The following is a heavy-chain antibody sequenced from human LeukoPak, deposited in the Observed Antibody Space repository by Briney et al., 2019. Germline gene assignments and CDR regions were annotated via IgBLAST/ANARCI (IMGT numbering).Heavy chain of an antibody. Sequence: GGSLRLSCAASGFTFGSYWMSWVRQVPGKGLEWVAIIEKDGGEKYYVDSVRGRSTISRDNAENSLYLQVNSLRVGDTAVYYCARAGLGYSYGYRYFYYAMDVWGQGITVTVSS. CDR1: GFTFGSYW. CDR2: IEKDGGEK. D-gene: IGHD5-18*01. V-gene: IGHV3-7*04. CDR3: ARAGLGYSYGYRYFYYAMDV. J-gene: IGHJ6*02.